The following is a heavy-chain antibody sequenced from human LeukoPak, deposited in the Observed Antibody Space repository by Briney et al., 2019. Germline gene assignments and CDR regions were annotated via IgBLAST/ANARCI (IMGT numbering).Heavy chain of an antibody. J-gene: IGHJ4*02. CDR3: ARGNGVGWLQFWYFDY. CDR2: IIPIFGTA. CDR1: GYTFTSYA. Sequence: GASVKVSCKASGYTFTSYAMNWVRQAPGQGLEWMGGIIPIFGTANYAQKFQGRVTITADESTSTAYMELSSLRSEDTAVYYCARGNGVGWLQFWYFDYWGQGTLVTVSS. V-gene: IGHV1-69*13. D-gene: IGHD5-24*01.